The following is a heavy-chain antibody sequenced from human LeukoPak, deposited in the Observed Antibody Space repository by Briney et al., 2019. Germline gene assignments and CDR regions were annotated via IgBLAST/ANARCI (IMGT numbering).Heavy chain of an antibody. CDR3: TSGLYYDSWSDLFDY. Sequence: GGSLRLSXTASGFTFGDYAMSWVRQAPGKGPVWVGFIRRKANGGTTEYAASVKGRFTISRDDSKSIAYLQMNSLKTEDTAVYYCTSGLYYDSWSDLFDYWGQGTLVTVSS. V-gene: IGHV3-49*04. CDR2: IRRKANGGTT. J-gene: IGHJ4*02. D-gene: IGHD3-3*01. CDR1: GFTFGDYA.